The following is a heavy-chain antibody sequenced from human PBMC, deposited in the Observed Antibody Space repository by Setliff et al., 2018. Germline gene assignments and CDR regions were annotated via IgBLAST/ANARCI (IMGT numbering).Heavy chain of an antibody. D-gene: IGHD3-3*01. CDR3: ARGDFWVVGGAFDI. CDR2: INTNTGNP. Sequence: ASVKVSCKASGYTFTVYTMNWVRQAPGQGLEWMGWINTNTGNPTYAQGFTGRFVFSLDTSVSTAYLQISSLKAEDTAVYHCARGDFWVVGGAFDIWGQGTMVTVSS. J-gene: IGHJ3*02. V-gene: IGHV7-4-1*02. CDR1: GYTFTVYT.